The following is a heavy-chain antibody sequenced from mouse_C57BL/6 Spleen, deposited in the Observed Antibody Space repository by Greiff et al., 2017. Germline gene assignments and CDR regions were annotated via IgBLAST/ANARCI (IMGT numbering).Heavy chain of an antibody. CDR1: GFTFSDYY. J-gene: IGHJ4*01. V-gene: IGHV5-12*01. Sequence: EVKVEESGGGLVQPGGSLKLSCAASGFTFSDYYMYWVRQTPEKRLEWVAYISNGGGSTYYPDTVKGRFTISRDNAKNTLYLQMSRLKSEDTAMYYCARHGPLYSNFGAMDYWGQGTSVTVSS. D-gene: IGHD2-5*01. CDR2: ISNGGGST. CDR3: ARHGPLYSNFGAMDY.